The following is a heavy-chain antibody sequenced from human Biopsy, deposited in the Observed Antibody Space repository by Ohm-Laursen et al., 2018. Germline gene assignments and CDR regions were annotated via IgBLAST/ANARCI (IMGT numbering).Heavy chain of an antibody. CDR2: ISPGGST. D-gene: IGHD3-22*01. CDR3: ASVVLGPTNDAFDL. Sequence: VTLSLTCNVSGGDINNYYWSWIRQPAGKGLEWIGRISPGGSTNYNPSLKSRVTMSVDTSKKQLSLRLRSVTAADTAMYYCASVVLGPTNDAFDLWGQGTMVGVSS. CDR1: GGDINNYY. V-gene: IGHV4-4*07. J-gene: IGHJ3*01.